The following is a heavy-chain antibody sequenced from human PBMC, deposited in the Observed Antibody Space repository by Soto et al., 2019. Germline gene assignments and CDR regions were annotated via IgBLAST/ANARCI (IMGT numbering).Heavy chain of an antibody. CDR1: GYTFTSYG. J-gene: IGHJ4*02. CDR2: ISAYNGNT. D-gene: IGHD5-18*01. V-gene: IGHV1-18*01. Sequence: ASVKVSCKASGYTFTSYGISWVRQAPGQGLEWMGWISAYNGNTNYAQKLQGRVTMTTDTSTSTAYMELRSLRSDDTAVYYCATQGAVDTAMVMHFDYWGQGTLVTVSS. CDR3: ATQGAVDTAMVMHFDY.